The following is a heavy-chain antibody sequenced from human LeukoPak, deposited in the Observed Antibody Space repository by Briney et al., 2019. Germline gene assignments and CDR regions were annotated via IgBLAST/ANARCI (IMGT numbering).Heavy chain of an antibody. CDR1: GDSISSFY. CDR2: IYISGST. V-gene: IGHV4-4*07. Sequence: SETLSLNCTVSGDSISSFYWSWIRQPAGKGLEWIGRIYISGSTIYNPSLKSRVSISLDKSKNQFSLKLTSVTAADTAVYYCARDTGSCYSDSSAYFLDTWGQGTLVTVSS. CDR3: ARDTGSCYSDSSAYFLDT. D-gene: IGHD3-22*01. J-gene: IGHJ5*02.